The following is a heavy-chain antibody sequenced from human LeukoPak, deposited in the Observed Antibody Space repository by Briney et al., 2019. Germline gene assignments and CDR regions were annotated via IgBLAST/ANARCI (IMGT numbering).Heavy chain of an antibody. CDR3: ARYIRYSGYDKTDY. V-gene: IGHV3-33*01. CDR2: VWYDGTIK. D-gene: IGHD5-12*01. Sequence: PGGSLRLSCAASGFNFTTYGMHWVRQAPGKGLEWVALVWYDGTIKYYADSVKGRFTISRDNAKNSLYLEMNSVRAEDTAVYYCARYIRYSGYDKTDYWGQGTLVTVSS. CDR1: GFNFTTYG. J-gene: IGHJ4*02.